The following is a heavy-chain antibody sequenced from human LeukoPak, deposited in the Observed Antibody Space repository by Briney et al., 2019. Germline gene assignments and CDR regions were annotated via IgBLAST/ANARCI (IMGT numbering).Heavy chain of an antibody. CDR2: MNPNSGNT. CDR1: GYTFTSYD. Sequence: ASVKVSCKASGYTFTSYDINWVRQATGQGLEWMGWMNPNSGNTGYAQKFQGRVTITRNTSISTAFMKLSSLRSEDTAVYYCARRAVGNSHYYSMDVWGKGTTVTVSS. D-gene: IGHD6-19*01. J-gene: IGHJ6*03. CDR3: ARRAVGNSHYYSMDV. V-gene: IGHV1-8*01.